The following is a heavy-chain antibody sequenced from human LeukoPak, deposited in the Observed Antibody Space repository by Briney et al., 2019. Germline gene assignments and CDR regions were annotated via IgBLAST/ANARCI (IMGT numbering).Heavy chain of an antibody. CDR3: ARVLRYFDWLPSTFDY. V-gene: IGHV4-59*01. CDR2: NYYSGST. J-gene: IGHJ4*02. CDR1: GGSTSSYY. Sequence: PSETLSLTCTVSGGSTSSYYWSWIRQPPGKGLEWIGYNYYSGSTNYNPSLKSRVTISVDTSKNQFSLKLSSVTAADTAVYYCARVLRYFDWLPSTFDYWGQGTLVTVSS. D-gene: IGHD3-9*01.